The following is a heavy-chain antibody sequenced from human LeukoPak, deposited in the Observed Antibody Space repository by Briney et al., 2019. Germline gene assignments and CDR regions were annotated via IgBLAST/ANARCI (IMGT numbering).Heavy chain of an antibody. V-gene: IGHV3-23*01. Sequence: PGGSLRLSCAASGFTFSNYAMSWVRQAPGKGLAWVSYISGSGGTTYYADSVKGRFTVSRDNSNNALYLQMNSLRAEDTAVYYCAKGSGDNSGLNNYWGQGTLVTVSS. J-gene: IGHJ4*02. CDR1: GFTFSNYA. D-gene: IGHD6-19*01. CDR2: ISGSGGTT. CDR3: AKGSGDNSGLNNY.